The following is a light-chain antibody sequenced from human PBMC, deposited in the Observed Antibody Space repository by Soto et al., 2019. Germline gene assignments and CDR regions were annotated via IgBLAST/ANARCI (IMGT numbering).Light chain of an antibody. CDR3: RQSGNSPPT. Sequence: EIVMTQSPATLSVYPGERATLSCRASQSVSASLAWYQQKPGQAPTLLIYGASSRATGIPDRFSGSGSGTDFTLTISSLEPEDFAVYYCRQSGNSPPTFGQGTKVDI. CDR1: QSVSAS. J-gene: IGKJ1*01. V-gene: IGKV3-20*01. CDR2: GAS.